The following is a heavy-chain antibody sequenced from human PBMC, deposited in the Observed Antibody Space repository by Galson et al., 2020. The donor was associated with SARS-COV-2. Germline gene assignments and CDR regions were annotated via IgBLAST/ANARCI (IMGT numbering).Heavy chain of an antibody. Sequence: KISCKASGYSFTDYFIHWVRQAPGQGLEWMGVINPVGGRTTYAQDFQGRVTMIRDPSTSTVYMDLSSLRSEDTAVYYCLREKSIGMYSVFDYWGQGTLVTVSP. CDR2: INPVGGRT. V-gene: IGHV1-46*01. D-gene: IGHD3-3*02. CDR3: LREKSIGMYSVFDY. CDR1: GYSFTDYF. J-gene: IGHJ4*02.